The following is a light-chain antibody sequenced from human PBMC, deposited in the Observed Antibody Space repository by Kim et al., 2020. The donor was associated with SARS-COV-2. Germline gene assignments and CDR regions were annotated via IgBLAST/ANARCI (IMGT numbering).Light chain of an antibody. CDR3: QQSYSTPDS. CDR2: ATS. Sequence: DIQMTQSPHSLSASVGDRVTITCRASQSISSFLNWYQQKPGKAPKLLIYATSNLQSGVPSRFSGSGSGTDFTLAISSLQPEDFATYYCQQSYSTPDSFGQGTKLEI. CDR1: QSISSF. V-gene: IGKV1-39*01. J-gene: IGKJ2*03.